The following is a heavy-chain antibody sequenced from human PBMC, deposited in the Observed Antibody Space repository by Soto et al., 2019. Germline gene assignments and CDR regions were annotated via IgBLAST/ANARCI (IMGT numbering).Heavy chain of an antibody. CDR3: AKDISLGELSAPDH. V-gene: IGHV3-9*01. D-gene: IGHD3-16*02. Sequence: VQLVESGGGLVQPGRSLRLSCVASGFTFDDYAMHWVWQAPGKGLEWVSGMSWNRGSIVYADSVKGRFTISRDNAKNSLYLQMNSLRPEDSALYYCAKDISLGELSAPDHWGQGTLVTVSS. J-gene: IGHJ4*02. CDR1: GFTFDDYA. CDR2: MSWNRGSI.